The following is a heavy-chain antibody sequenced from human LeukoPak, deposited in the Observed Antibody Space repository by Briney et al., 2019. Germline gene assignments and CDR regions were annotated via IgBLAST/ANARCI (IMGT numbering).Heavy chain of an antibody. CDR2: LKGDESER. D-gene: IGHD2-2*03. CDR1: GFSFGSYW. V-gene: IGHV3-7*01. CDR3: AGSGYSYALNH. Sequence: PGGSLRLSRAASGFSFGSYWMTWVRQAPGKGLEWVANLKGDESERYYVDSVMGRFTISRDNAKNSLYLQMNSLRAEDTAVYYCAGSGYSYALNHWGQGTLVTVSS. J-gene: IGHJ1*01.